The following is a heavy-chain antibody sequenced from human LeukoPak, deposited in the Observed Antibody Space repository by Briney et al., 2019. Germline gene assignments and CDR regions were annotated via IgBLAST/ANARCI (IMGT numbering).Heavy chain of an antibody. Sequence: ASVKVSCKASGGTFSRYAISLVRQAPGQGLEWMGRIIPIFGTANYAQKFQGRVTITTDESTSTAYMELSSLRSEDTAVYYCATVKRAYSSSFDPWGQGTLVTVSS. CDR1: GGTFSRYA. V-gene: IGHV1-69*05. D-gene: IGHD6-6*01. J-gene: IGHJ5*02. CDR2: IIPIFGTA. CDR3: ATVKRAYSSSFDP.